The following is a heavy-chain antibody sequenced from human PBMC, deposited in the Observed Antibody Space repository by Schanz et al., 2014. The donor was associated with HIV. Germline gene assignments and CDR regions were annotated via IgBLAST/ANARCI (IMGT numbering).Heavy chain of an antibody. CDR3: ASGRRSGIGWRMDV. CDR1: GGTIRNLG. CDR2: INIMLGKT. V-gene: IGHV1-69*01. J-gene: IGHJ6*02. D-gene: IGHD6-19*01. Sequence: QVQLVQSGAEVKKSGSSVKVSCKASGGTIRNLGITWVRQAPGQGLEWMGVINIMLGKTNYAQKFQGRGSMTADQSTSTAYMEVSSLRSDDTAVYYCASGRRSGIGWRMDVWGQGTTVSVSS.